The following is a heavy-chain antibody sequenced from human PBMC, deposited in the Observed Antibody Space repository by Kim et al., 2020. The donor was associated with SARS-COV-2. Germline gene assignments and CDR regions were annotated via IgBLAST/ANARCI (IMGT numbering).Heavy chain of an antibody. D-gene: IGHD3-10*01. CDR2: ISSSGTTI. V-gene: IGHV3-11*01. Sequence: GGSLRLSCAASEFTFSDYYMSWIRQAPGKGLEWVSYISSSGTTIYYADSVKGRFTISRDNAKNSLYLQMNSLRAEDTAVYYCARANFPPAESWFGYYYGMDVWGQGTTVTVSS. CDR3: ARANFPPAESWFGYYYGMDV. CDR1: EFTFSDYY. J-gene: IGHJ6*02.